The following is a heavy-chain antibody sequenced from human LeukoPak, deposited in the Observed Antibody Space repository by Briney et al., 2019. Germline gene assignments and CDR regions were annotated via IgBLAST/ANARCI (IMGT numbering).Heavy chain of an antibody. V-gene: IGHV4-39*01. CDR2: ICSSVST. CDR1: GGSISSNAYY. CDR3: AYSGSYGHLGY. Sequence: SETLSLTCTVSGGSISSNAYYWAWIRQPPGKGLEWIGSICSSVSTYYNPSLKSRVTISVDTSKSQFSLRLSSVTAADTALYYCAYSGSYGHLGYWGQGIPVTVSS. D-gene: IGHD1-26*01. J-gene: IGHJ4*02.